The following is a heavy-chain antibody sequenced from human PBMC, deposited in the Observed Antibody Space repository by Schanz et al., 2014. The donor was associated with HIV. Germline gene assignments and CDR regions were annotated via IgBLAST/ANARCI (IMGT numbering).Heavy chain of an antibody. V-gene: IGHV3-21*06. D-gene: IGHD4-17*01. Sequence: VQLVESGGGVVQPGKSLRLSCVASGFPFSNFAMNWVRQAPGKGLEWVSSIGSGGGYKYYADSVNGRFTISRDNAKNSLHLQMSRLGAEDTAVYYCARDLHDYGDARTDYWGQGILVTVSS. CDR2: IGSGGGYK. CDR3: ARDLHDYGDARTDY. J-gene: IGHJ4*02. CDR1: GFPFSNFA.